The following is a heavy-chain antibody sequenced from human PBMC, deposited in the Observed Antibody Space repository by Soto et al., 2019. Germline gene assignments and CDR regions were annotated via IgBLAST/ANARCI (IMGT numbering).Heavy chain of an antibody. V-gene: IGHV3-23*01. CDR1: GFTFSSYD. D-gene: IGHD6-6*01. CDR2: ISGSGGST. Sequence: EVQLLESGGGLVQPGGSLRLSCAASGFTFSSYDMSWVRQAPGKGLEWVSAISGSGGSTYYADSVKGRFTISRDNAKNTLYLQMNSLIAEDTAVHYCAKAAGIAARGALAYWGQGTLVTVSS. J-gene: IGHJ4*02. CDR3: AKAAGIAARGALAY.